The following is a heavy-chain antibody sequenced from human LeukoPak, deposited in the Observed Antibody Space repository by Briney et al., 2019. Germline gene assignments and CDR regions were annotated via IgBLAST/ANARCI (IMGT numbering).Heavy chain of an antibody. CDR2: IKHDGSEK. V-gene: IGHV3-7*01. J-gene: IGHJ5*01. CDR3: AGERPSSSWYDF. D-gene: IGHD6-13*01. CDR1: GFTFSSYS. Sequence: GGSLRLSCAASGFTFSSYSMNWVRQAPGKGLEWVANIKHDGSEKYYADSVRGRFTISRDDGKKSLYLQMNSLRVEDTAVYYCAGERPSSSWYDFWGQGTLVTVSS.